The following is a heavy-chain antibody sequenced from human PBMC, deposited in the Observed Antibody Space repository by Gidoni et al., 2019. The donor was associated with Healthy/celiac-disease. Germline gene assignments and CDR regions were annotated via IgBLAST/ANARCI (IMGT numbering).Heavy chain of an antibody. J-gene: IGHJ4*02. D-gene: IGHD6-13*01. CDR3: AKDRGAAAGTHFDY. CDR1: GFTFDDYA. CDR2: ISWNSGSI. V-gene: IGHV3-9*01. Sequence: EVQLVESGGGLVQPGRSLRISCAASGFTFDDYAMHWVRQAPGKGLEWVSGISWNSGSIGYADSVKGRFTISRDNAKNSLYLQMNSLRAEDTALYYCAKDRGAAAGTHFDYWGQGTLVTVSS.